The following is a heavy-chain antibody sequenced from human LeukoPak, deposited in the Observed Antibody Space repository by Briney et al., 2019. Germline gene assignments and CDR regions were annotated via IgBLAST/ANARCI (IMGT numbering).Heavy chain of an antibody. CDR1: GGSISSGGYS. J-gene: IGHJ4*02. Sequence: SETLSLTCAVSGGSISSGGYSWSWIRQPPGKGLEWIGYIYYSGSTYYNPSLKSRVTISVDTSKNQFSLKLSSVTAADTAVYYCARGDRYCSGGSCYEHYFDYWGQGTLVTVSS. CDR2: IYYSGST. D-gene: IGHD2-15*01. CDR3: ARGDRYCSGGSCYEHYFDY. V-gene: IGHV4-30-4*07.